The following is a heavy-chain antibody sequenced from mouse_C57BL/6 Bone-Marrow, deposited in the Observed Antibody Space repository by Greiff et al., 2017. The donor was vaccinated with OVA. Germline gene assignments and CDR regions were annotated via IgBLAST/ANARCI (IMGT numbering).Heavy chain of an antibody. V-gene: IGHV1-15*01. J-gene: IGHJ1*03. D-gene: IGHD6-1*01. CDR3: TKSSHV. Sequence: VQLQESGAELVRPGASVTLSCKASGYTFTDYEMHWVKQTPVNGLEWIGAIDPETGGTAYNQKFKGKAILTADKSSSTAYMELRSLTSEDSAVYYCTKSSHVWGTGTTGTVSS. CDR1: GYTFTDYE. CDR2: IDPETGGT.